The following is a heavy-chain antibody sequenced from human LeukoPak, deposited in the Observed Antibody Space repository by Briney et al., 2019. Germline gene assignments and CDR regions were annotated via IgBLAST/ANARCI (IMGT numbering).Heavy chain of an antibody. CDR1: GGSISNYY. V-gene: IGHV4-59*01. Sequence: SETLSLTCTVSGGSISNYYGNWIRQPPGKGLEWIGNNYYSGSTNYNPSLKSRVTISVDTSKNQFSLKLSSLTAADTAVYYCARRGANSGSYSHFDLWGRGTLVTVSS. CDR3: ARRGANSGSYSHFDL. J-gene: IGHJ2*01. CDR2: NYYSGST. D-gene: IGHD1-26*01.